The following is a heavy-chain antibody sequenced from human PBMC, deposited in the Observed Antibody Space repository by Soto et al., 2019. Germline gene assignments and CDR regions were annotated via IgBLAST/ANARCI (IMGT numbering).Heavy chain of an antibody. J-gene: IGHJ3*01. CDR3: AKDRETNWGESGAFDV. CDR2: LSLTGGTV. D-gene: IGHD7-27*01. CDR1: GFTFDSSA. Sequence: EVQVVESGGDFVQPGRSLRLSCVVSGFTFDSSAIHWVRQGPGKGLEWVSGLSLTGGTVAYAASVKGRFTISRDNAKNSVYLQINSLRADDTAFYYCAKDRETNWGESGAFDVWGQGTMVTVSS. V-gene: IGHV3-9*01.